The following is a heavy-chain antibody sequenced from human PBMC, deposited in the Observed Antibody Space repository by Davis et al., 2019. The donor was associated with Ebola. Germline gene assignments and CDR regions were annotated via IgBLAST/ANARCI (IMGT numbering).Heavy chain of an antibody. CDR3: AKAFMYGGDY. D-gene: IGHD2-8*01. Sequence: SVKVSCKASGYSFTTYAINWVRQAPGQGLEWMGGIIPIFGTANYAQKFQGRVTITADESTSTAYMELSSLRPEDTAVYYCAKAFMYGGDYWGQGTLVTVSS. CDR1: GYSFTTYA. CDR2: IIPIFGTA. J-gene: IGHJ4*02. V-gene: IGHV1-69*13.